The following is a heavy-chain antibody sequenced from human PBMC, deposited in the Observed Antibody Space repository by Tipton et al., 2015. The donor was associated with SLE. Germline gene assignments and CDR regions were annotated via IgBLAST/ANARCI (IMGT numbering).Heavy chain of an antibody. Sequence: TLSLTCTVSGGSISSGSYYWSWIRQPAGKGLEWIGRIYTSGSTNYNPSLKSRVTISVDTSKNQFSLKLSSVTAADTAVYYCARGFLEWLFDDAFDIWGQGTMVTVPS. CDR2: IYTSGST. V-gene: IGHV4-61*02. D-gene: IGHD3-3*01. J-gene: IGHJ3*02. CDR1: GGSISSGSYY. CDR3: ARGFLEWLFDDAFDI.